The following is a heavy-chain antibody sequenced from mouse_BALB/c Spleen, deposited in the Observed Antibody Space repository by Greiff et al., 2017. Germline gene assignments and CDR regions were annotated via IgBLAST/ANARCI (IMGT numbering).Heavy chain of an antibody. J-gene: IGHJ4*01. D-gene: IGHD2-1*01. V-gene: IGHV2-9*02. CDR3: ARDPHYGNYGFSYAMDY. CDR2: IWAGGST. Sequence: QVQLQQSGPGLVAPSQSLSITCTVSGFSLTSYGVHWVRQPPGKGLEWLGVIWAGGSTNYNSALMSRLSISKDNSKSQVFLKMNSLQTDDTAMYYCARDPHYGNYGFSYAMDYWGQGTSVTVSS. CDR1: GFSLTSYG.